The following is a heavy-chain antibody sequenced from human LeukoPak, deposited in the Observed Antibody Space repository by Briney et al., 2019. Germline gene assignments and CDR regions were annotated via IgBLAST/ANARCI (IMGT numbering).Heavy chain of an antibody. CDR3: ARGGGLDV. CDR2: INHNGNVN. Sequence: GGPLRLSCAASGFTFSSYAMNWARQAPGKGLEWVASINHNGNVNYYVDSVKGRFTISRDNAKNSLYLQMSNLRAEDTAVYFCARGGGLDVWGQGATVTVSS. V-gene: IGHV3-7*03. J-gene: IGHJ6*02. D-gene: IGHD3-16*01. CDR1: GFTFSSYA.